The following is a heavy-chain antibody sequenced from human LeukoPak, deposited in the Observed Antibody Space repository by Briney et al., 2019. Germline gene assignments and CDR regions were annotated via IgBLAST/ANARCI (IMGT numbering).Heavy chain of an antibody. J-gene: IGHJ6*02. D-gene: IGHD2-21*02. CDR2: INHSGST. V-gene: IGHV4-34*01. Sequence: TSETLSLTCAVYGGSFSGYYWSWIRQPPGKGLEWIGEINHSGSTNYNPSLKSRVTISVDTSKNQFSLKLSSVTAADTAVYYCARDHTSLAYCGGDCYSLRAARTYYYYYGMDVWGQGTTVTVSS. CDR1: GGSFSGYY. CDR3: ARDHTSLAYCGGDCYSLRAARTYYYYYGMDV.